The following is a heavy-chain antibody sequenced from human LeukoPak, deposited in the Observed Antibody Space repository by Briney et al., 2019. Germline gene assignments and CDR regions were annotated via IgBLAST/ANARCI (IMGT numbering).Heavy chain of an antibody. Sequence: PGGSLRLSCAASGFTFSSYAMSWVRQAPGKGLEWVSAISGSGGSTYYADSVKGRFTISRDNSKNTLYLQMNSLRAEDTAVYYCARTTTYGDYVGYWGQGTLVTVSS. CDR2: ISGSGGST. V-gene: IGHV3-23*01. CDR3: ARTTTYGDYVGY. J-gene: IGHJ4*02. CDR1: GFTFSSYA. D-gene: IGHD4-17*01.